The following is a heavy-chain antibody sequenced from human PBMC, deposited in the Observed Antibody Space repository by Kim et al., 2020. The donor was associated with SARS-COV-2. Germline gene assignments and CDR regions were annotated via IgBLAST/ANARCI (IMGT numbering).Heavy chain of an antibody. V-gene: IGHV3-74*01. D-gene: IGHD3-22*01. CDR2: INSDGSGT. J-gene: IGHJ4*02. CDR1: GFTFSSYW. Sequence: GGSLRLSCAASGFTFSSYWMHWVRQAPGKGLVWVSRINSDGSGTVYADSVKGRFTISRDNAKNTLYLEMNSLRAEDTAVYYCARPIVGPSTDYWGQGTLVTVSS. CDR3: ARPIVGPSTDY.